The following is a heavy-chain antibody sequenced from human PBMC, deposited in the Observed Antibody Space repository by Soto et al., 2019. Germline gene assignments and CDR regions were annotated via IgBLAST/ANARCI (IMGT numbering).Heavy chain of an antibody. CDR1: GGSISSADYY. CDR2: IDHTGSS. V-gene: IGHV4-30-4*01. Sequence: TLSLTCTVSGGSISSADYYWSWIRQPPGKGLEWIGYIDHTGSSYYNPSLKSRVTISADTSKNQFSLKVTSVTAADTAMYYCAAGFCSGGSCHWFDPWGQGTLVTVSS. J-gene: IGHJ5*02. D-gene: IGHD2-15*01. CDR3: AAGFCSGGSCHWFDP.